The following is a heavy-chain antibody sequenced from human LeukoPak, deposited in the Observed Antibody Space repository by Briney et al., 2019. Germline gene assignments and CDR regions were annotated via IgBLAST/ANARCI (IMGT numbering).Heavy chain of an antibody. Sequence: SETLSLTCTVSGGSISNYYWNWIRQPPGEGREWLGYINYSGSTNYNPSLKSRFTISVDTSKNQFTLRLRSVTAADKAVYYCARQLGSTDWFDPWGQGTLVTVSS. V-gene: IGHV4-59*01. CDR2: INYSGST. D-gene: IGHD2-2*01. J-gene: IGHJ5*02. CDR3: ARQLGSTDWFDP. CDR1: GGSISNYY.